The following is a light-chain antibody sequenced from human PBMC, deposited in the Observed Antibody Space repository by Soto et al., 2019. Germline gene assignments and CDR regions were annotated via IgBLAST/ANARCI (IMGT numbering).Light chain of an antibody. Sequence: QSALTQPRSVSGSPGESVTFSCTGTRGDVGAYDSVSWYQKYPGKAPKLIIYDVSERPSGVPARFSGSKSGNTASLTISGLQAEDEAHYYCSSYTSSSTLLYVFGTGTKLTVL. CDR2: DVS. CDR3: SSYTSSSTLLYV. CDR1: RGDVGAYDS. J-gene: IGLJ1*01. V-gene: IGLV2-11*01.